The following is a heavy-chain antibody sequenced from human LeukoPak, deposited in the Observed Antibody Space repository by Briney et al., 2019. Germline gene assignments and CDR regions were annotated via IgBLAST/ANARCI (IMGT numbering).Heavy chain of an antibody. V-gene: IGHV3-30*18. CDR1: GFPFSNYG. J-gene: IGHJ4*02. D-gene: IGHD1-1*01. CDR3: AKDKNWNYFDH. Sequence: GGSLRLSCAASGFPFSNYGMHWVRQAPGKGLEWVAVISYDGSNKYFADSVKGRFTISRDNSKNTLFLQMNSLRAEDTAVYFCAKDKNWNYFDHWGQGTLVTVSS. CDR2: ISYDGSNK.